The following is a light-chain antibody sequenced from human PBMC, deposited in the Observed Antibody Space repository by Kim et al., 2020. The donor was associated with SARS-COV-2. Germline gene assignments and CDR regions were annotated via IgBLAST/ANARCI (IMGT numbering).Light chain of an antibody. CDR3: QQYGSSPYT. J-gene: IGKJ2*01. Sequence: LSPGERATLSCRASQSVSSSYLAWYQQKPGQAPRLLIYGASSRAVGIPDRFSGSGSGTDFTLTISRLEPEDFAVYYCQQYGSSPYTFGQGTKLEIK. CDR1: QSVSSSY. CDR2: GAS. V-gene: IGKV3-20*01.